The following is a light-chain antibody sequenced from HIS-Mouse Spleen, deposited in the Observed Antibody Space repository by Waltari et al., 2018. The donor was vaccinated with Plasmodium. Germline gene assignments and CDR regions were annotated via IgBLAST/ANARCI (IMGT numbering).Light chain of an antibody. V-gene: IGLV2-14*01. CDR2: EVS. Sequence: QSALTQPRSVSGSPGQSVTISCPGTRRDVGGYNYFSWYQQHPGKAPKLMIYEVSNRPSGVSNRFSGSKSGNTASLTISGLQAEDEADYYCSSYTSSSTWVFGGGTKLTVL. CDR3: SSYTSSSTWV. J-gene: IGLJ3*02. CDR1: RRDVGGYNY.